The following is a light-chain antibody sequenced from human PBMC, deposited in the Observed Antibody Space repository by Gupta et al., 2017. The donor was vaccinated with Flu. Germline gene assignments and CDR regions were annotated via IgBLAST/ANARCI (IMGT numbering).Light chain of an antibody. J-gene: IGKJ4*01. Sequence: PSTLSASVGDRVTITCRASQSFNTYLAWYQQKPGKDPRLLIYKASNLERGVPSRFSASGSGTEFTLTIVSLQPDDFATYYCQQYTSYPPTFGGGTKVEIK. CDR1: QSFNTY. CDR3: QQYTSYPPT. V-gene: IGKV1-5*03. CDR2: KAS.